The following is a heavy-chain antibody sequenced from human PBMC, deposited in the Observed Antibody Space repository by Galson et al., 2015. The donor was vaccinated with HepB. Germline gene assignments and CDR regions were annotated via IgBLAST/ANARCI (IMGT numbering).Heavy chain of an antibody. CDR1: GGTFSSYA. D-gene: IGHD6-19*01. CDR2: IIPIFGTA. CDR3: ARVSVAANYFDY. Sequence: SVKVSCKASGGTFSSYAISWVRQAPGQGLEWMGGIIPIFGTANYAQKFQGRVTITADKSTSTAYMELSSLRSEDTAVYYCARVSVAANYFDYWGQGTLVTVSS. V-gene: IGHV1-69*06. J-gene: IGHJ4*02.